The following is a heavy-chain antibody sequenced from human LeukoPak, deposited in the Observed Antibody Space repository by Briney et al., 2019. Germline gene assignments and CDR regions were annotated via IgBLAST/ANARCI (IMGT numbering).Heavy chain of an antibody. J-gene: IGHJ6*03. CDR3: ARVDYYGSGSYADYYYMDV. V-gene: IGHV4-38-2*02. Sequence: SETLSLTCTVSGYSISSGYYWGWIRQPPGKGLEWIGSIYHSGSTYYNPSLKSRVTISVDTSKNQFSLKLSSVTAADTAVYYCARVDYYGSGSYADYYYMDVWGKGTTVTVSS. CDR1: GYSISSGYY. D-gene: IGHD3-10*01. CDR2: IYHSGST.